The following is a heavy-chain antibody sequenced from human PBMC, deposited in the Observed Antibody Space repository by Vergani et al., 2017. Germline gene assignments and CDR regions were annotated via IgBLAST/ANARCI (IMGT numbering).Heavy chain of an antibody. Sequence: QVQLQESCPGLVKPSETLSLTCTVSGDSVISTDYHWGWIRQPPGKGLGWIGSMDYSGSTSYNPSLESRISISFETPKNQFSLRLTSVTAADTAVYYCASKRGACRAAYCHSYDFWGPGTLVGVSS. D-gene: IGHD2-15*01. V-gene: IGHV4-39*01. CDR2: MDYSGST. CDR1: GDSVISTDYH. J-gene: IGHJ4*02. CDR3: ASKRGACRAAYCHSYDF.